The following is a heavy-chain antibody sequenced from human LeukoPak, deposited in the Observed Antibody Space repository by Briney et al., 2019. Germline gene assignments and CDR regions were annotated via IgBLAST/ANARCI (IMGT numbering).Heavy chain of an antibody. Sequence: GGSLRLSCAASGFTFSNYWMSWVRQAPGKGLEWVANIKQDGSDQYYVDSVKGRFTISRDNAKNSLYLQMNSLRAEDTAVYYCATYRFSFRGVIGRSFDCWGQGTLVTVSS. CDR2: IKQDGSDQ. D-gene: IGHD3-16*02. J-gene: IGHJ4*02. V-gene: IGHV3-7*01. CDR1: GFTFSNYW. CDR3: ATYRFSFRGVIGRSFDC.